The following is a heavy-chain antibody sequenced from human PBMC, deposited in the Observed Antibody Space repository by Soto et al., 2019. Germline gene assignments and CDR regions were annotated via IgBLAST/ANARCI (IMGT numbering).Heavy chain of an antibody. D-gene: IGHD2-2*01. Sequence: GGSLRLSCTASGFTFGDYAMSWFRQAPGKGLEWVGFFRSKAYGGTTEYAASVKGRFTISRDDSKSIAYLQMNSLKTEDTAVYYCTRDQFPAGATDYYYYYYYMDVWGKGTTVTVSS. CDR3: TRDQFPAGATDYYYYYYYMDV. J-gene: IGHJ6*03. CDR2: FRSKAYGGTT. V-gene: IGHV3-49*03. CDR1: GFTFGDYA.